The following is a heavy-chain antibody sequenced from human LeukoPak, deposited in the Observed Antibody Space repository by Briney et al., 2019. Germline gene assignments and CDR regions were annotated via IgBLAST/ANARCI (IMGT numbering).Heavy chain of an antibody. CDR3: ARGRRDRTKGNWFDP. V-gene: IGHV1-69*05. J-gene: IGHJ5*02. D-gene: IGHD2-21*01. CDR2: IIPIFGTA. Sequence: SVKVSCKASGGTFSSYAISWVRQAPGQGLEWMGRIIPIFGTANYAQKFQGRVTITTDESTSTAYMELSSLRSEDTAVYYCARGRRDRTKGNWFDPWGQGTLVTVSS. CDR1: GGTFSSYA.